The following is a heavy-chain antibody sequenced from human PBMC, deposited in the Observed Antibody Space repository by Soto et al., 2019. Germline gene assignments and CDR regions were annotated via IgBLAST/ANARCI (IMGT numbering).Heavy chain of an antibody. V-gene: IGHV4-59*01. CDR3: AREVGIPYYYGSGSYVWFDP. CDR2: IYYSGST. J-gene: IGHJ5*02. Sequence: SETLSLTCTVSGGSISSYYWSWIRQPPGKGLEWIGYIYYSGSTNYNPSLKSRVTISVDTSKNQFSLKLSSVTAADTAVYYCAREVGIPYYYGSGSYVWFDPWGQGTLVTVSS. D-gene: IGHD3-10*01. CDR1: GGSISSYY.